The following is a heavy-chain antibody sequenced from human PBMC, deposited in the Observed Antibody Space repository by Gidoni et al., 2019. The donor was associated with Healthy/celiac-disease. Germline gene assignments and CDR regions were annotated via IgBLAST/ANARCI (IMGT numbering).Heavy chain of an antibody. CDR1: GSTFTSSA. CDR3: AAPGSSPVGAFDI. CDR2: IVVGSGNT. J-gene: IGHJ3*02. D-gene: IGHD6-13*01. V-gene: IGHV1-58*01. Sequence: QMQLVQSGPEVKKPGTSVQVSCKASGSTFTSSAVQWVRQARGQRLEWIGWIVVGSGNTNYAQKYQERVTITREMSTSTAYMELSSLRSEDTAVYYCAAPGSSPVGAFDIWGQGTMVTVSS.